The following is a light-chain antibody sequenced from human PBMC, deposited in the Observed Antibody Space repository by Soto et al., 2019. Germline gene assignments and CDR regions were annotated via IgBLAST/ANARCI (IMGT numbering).Light chain of an antibody. CDR2: NND. Sequence: QSALTQPPSVSGAPGQRVTISCTGSSSNIGAHYDVHWYQQLPGTAPKLLIYNNDQRPSGVPDRFSASKSGTSASLAISGLRAEDEADYYCTATDDRLTGPVFGGGTK. J-gene: IGLJ2*01. V-gene: IGLV1-40*01. CDR3: TATDDRLTGPV. CDR1: SSNIGAHYD.